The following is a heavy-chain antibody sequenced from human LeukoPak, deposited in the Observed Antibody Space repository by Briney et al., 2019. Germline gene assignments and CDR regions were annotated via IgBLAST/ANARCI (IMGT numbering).Heavy chain of an antibody. CDR3: ARGGYYDSSGPLTAPDY. CDR2: ISSSSSYI. J-gene: IGHJ4*02. D-gene: IGHD3-22*01. V-gene: IGHV3-21*01. CDR1: GFTFSSYS. Sequence: GGSLRLSCAASGFTFSSYSMNWVRQAPGKGLEWVSSISSSSSYIYYADSVKGRFTISRDNAKNSLYLQMNSLRAEDTAVYYCARGGYYDSSGPLTAPDYWGQGTLVTVSS.